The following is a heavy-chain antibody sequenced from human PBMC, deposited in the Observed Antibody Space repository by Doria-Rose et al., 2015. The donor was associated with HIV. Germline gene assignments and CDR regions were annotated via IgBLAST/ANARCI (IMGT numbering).Heavy chain of an antibody. J-gene: IGHJ6*03. CDR1: GGSISSYY. D-gene: IGHD3-10*01. V-gene: IGHV4-4*09. Sequence: GLVKPAETLSLTCTVSGGSISSYYWNWIRQPPGKGLEWIGYIYSSGSTHYNSSLKSRVTISIDTSKNQFSLKLSSVTAAGTAVYYCARFRPSRGIYYSLDVWGKGTTVTVSS. CDR3: ARFRPSRGIYYSLDV. CDR2: IYSSGST.